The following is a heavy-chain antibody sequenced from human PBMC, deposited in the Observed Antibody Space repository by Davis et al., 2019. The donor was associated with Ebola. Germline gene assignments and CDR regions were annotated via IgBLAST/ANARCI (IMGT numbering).Heavy chain of an antibody. CDR2: IYYSGST. CDR1: GGSIRSYY. D-gene: IGHD5-18*01. V-gene: IGHV4-59*01. CDR3: ARDIQMDV. J-gene: IGHJ6*02. Sequence: MPSETLSLTCTVSGGSIRSYYWSWIRQPPGKGLEWIGYIYYSGSTNYNPSLKSRVTISVDTSKNQFSLKLSSVTAADTAVYYCARDIQMDVWGQGTTVTVSS.